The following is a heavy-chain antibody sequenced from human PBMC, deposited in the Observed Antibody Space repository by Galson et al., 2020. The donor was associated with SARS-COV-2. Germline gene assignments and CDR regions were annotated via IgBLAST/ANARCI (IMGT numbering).Heavy chain of an antibody. CDR2: IYYSGST. CDR3: ARDGYYDFWSGYPLGNYYYGMDV. D-gene: IGHD3-3*01. V-gene: IGHV4-59*01. J-gene: IGHJ6*02. Sequence: ETSETLSLTCTVSGGSISSYYWSWIRQPPGKGLEWIGSIYYSGSTNYNPSLKSRVTISVDTSKNQFSLKLSSVTAADTAVYYCARDGYYDFWSGYPLGNYYYGMDVWGQGTTVTVSS. CDR1: GGSISSYY.